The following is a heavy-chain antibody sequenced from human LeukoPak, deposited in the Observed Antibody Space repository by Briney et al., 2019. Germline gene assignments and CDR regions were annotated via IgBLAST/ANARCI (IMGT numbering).Heavy chain of an antibody. V-gene: IGHV1-69*13. CDR3: ARGLPLYYDSSGYTSRGFDY. J-gene: IGHJ4*02. D-gene: IGHD3-22*01. CDR2: IIPIFGTA. Sequence: SVTVSCTASGGTFSSYAISWVRQAPGQGLEWMGGIIPIFGTANYAQKFQGRVTITADESTSTAYMELSSLRSEDTAVYYCARGLPLYYDSSGYTSRGFDYWGQGTLVTVSS. CDR1: GGTFSSYA.